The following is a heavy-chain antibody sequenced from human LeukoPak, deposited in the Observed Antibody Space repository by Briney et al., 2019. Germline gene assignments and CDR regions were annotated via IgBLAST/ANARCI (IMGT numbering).Heavy chain of an antibody. CDR2: IDSSSGTI. D-gene: IGHD3-22*01. Sequence: PGGSLRLSCAASGFSFSPCSMNWLRQAPGKGLEWVSYIDSSSGTIYYADSVGGRFTISGDNAKNSLYLQMNSLRAEDTAVYYCARVRSSYYYESSGYYHYDAFDIWGQGTMVTVSS. V-gene: IGHV3-48*01. CDR3: ARVRSSYYYESSGYYHYDAFDI. CDR1: GFSFSPCS. J-gene: IGHJ3*02.